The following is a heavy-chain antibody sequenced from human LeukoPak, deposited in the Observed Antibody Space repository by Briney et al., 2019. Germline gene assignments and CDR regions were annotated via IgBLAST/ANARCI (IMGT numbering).Heavy chain of an antibody. CDR2: IWYDGSNK. V-gene: IGHV3-33*01. J-gene: IGHJ6*02. Sequence: GGSLRLSCAASGFTFSSYGVHWVRQAPGKGLEWVAVIWYDGSNKYYADSVKGRFTISRDNSKNTLYLQMNSLRAEDTAVYYCARERIAAAGIYYYYYGMDVWGQGTTVTVSS. CDR3: ARERIAAAGIYYYYYGMDV. CDR1: GFTFSSYG. D-gene: IGHD6-13*01.